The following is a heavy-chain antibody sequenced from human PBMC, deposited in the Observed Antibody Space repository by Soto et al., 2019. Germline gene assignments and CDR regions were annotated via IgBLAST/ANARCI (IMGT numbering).Heavy chain of an antibody. CDR3: AKKAAYCDSTICSIDY. D-gene: IGHD2-2*01. V-gene: IGHV3-30*18. CDR2: ISYDGSYK. CDR1: GFTFSNYA. J-gene: IGHJ4*02. Sequence: QVQLVESGGGVVQPGRSLRLSCAASGFTFSNYAMHWVRQAPGKGLEWVALISYDGSYKYLADSVKGRFTISRDNSKNTVYLQMNSFRAEDTAVYYCAKKAAYCDSTICSIDYWGQGTLVTVSS.